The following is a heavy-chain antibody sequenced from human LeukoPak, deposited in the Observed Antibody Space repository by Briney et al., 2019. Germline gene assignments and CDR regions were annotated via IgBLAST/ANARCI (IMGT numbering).Heavy chain of an antibody. CDR1: GGTFSSYA. Sequence: ASVKVSCKASGGTFSSYAISWVRQAPGQGLEWMGGIIPIFGTANYAQKFQGRVTITADESTSTAYMELSSLRSEDTAVYYCVRGVDTAMVSYYYYMDVWGKGTTVTVSS. J-gene: IGHJ6*03. CDR3: VRGVDTAMVSYYYYMDV. V-gene: IGHV1-69*13. CDR2: IIPIFGTA. D-gene: IGHD5-18*01.